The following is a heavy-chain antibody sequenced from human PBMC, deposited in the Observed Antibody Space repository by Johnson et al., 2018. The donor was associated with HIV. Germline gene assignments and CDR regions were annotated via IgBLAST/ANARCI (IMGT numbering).Heavy chain of an antibody. Sequence: VQLVESGGGVVQPGRSLRLSCAASRFTFSSYAMHWVRQAPGRGLEWVSGITWNSGEIDYADSVEGRFTISRDNSKNTLSLQMNSPRVDDTAVYYCAREAHYYDSSGLKRGAFDIWGQGTMVTVSS. D-gene: IGHD3-22*01. J-gene: IGHJ3*02. CDR1: RFTFSSYA. V-gene: IGHV3-9*01. CDR3: AREAHYYDSSGLKRGAFDI. CDR2: ITWNSGEI.